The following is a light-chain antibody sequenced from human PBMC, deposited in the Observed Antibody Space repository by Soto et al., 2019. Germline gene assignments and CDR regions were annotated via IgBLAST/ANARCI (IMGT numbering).Light chain of an antibody. V-gene: IGLV2-8*01. CDR1: SSYVGGYND. Sequence: QSALTQPPSGSGSPGQSVTISCTGTSSYVGGYNDVSWYQQHPGKAPKLIIYEVSKRPSGVPDRFSGSKSGNTASLTVSGLQAEDEADYYCSSFAGRTPYVFGTGTKVTVL. CDR3: SSFAGRTPYV. CDR2: EVS. J-gene: IGLJ1*01.